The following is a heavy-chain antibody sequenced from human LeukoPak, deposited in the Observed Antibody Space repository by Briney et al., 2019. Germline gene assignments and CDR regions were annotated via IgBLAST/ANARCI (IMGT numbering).Heavy chain of an antibody. CDR2: ISGSAGST. Sequence: GGSLRLSCAGSGFTFSTYTMHWVRQAPGKGLEWVSVISGSAGSTYYADSVKGRFTISRDNSKNTLYLQMNSLRAEDTAVYYCAKGLFGYCSSTSCYPLDYWGQGTLVTVSS. CDR3: AKGLFGYCSSTSCYPLDY. CDR1: GFTFSTYT. D-gene: IGHD2-2*03. V-gene: IGHV3-23*01. J-gene: IGHJ4*02.